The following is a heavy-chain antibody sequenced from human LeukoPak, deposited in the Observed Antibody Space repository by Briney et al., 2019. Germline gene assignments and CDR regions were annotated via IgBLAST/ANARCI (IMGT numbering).Heavy chain of an antibody. J-gene: IGHJ5*02. Sequence: SDTLSLTCAVYGASFSDRYWTWIRQPPWKGLEWIGEIDQSRSTKCNPSLKGRVTISLDTSKNQFSLDLTSVTAADTAIYYCAASSQLGSYNWFDPWGQGTPVTVSS. D-gene: IGHD1-1*01. CDR3: AASSQLGSYNWFDP. CDR2: IDQSRST. CDR1: GASFSDRY. V-gene: IGHV4-34*01.